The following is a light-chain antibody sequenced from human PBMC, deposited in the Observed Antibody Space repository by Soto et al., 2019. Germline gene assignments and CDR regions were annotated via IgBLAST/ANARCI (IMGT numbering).Light chain of an antibody. CDR1: ISDFVLYNY. Sequence: QSVLAQPASVSGSPGQSITISCSGTISDFVLYNYVSWYQQHPGKAPKLMIYGVNNRPSGVSNRFSGYKSGNTASLTISGLQADDEADYYCSQYTTSSALQVFGTGTKVTVL. V-gene: IGLV2-14*01. CDR3: SQYTTSSALQV. J-gene: IGLJ1*01. CDR2: GVN.